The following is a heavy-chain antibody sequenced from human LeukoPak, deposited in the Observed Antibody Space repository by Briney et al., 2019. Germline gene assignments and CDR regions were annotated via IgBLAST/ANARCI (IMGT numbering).Heavy chain of an antibody. D-gene: IGHD3-22*01. CDR1: GFTVSSNY. J-gene: IGHJ5*02. CDR2: IYSGGST. V-gene: IGHV3-53*01. CDR3: ARAAITMIEKGNNWFDP. Sequence: PGGSLRLSCAASGFTVSSNYMSWVRQAPGKGLEWVSVIYSGGSTYYADSVKGRFTISRDNSKNTLYLQMNSLRAEDTAVYYCARAAITMIEKGNNWFDPWGQGTLVTVSS.